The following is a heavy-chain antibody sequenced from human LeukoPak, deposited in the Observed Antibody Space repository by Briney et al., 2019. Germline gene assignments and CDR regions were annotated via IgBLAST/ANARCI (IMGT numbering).Heavy chain of an antibody. CDR3: AREEHYDFWSGYYYYYGMDV. J-gene: IGHJ6*02. Sequence: GGSLRLSCAASGFTFSSYWMSWVRQAPGKGLEWVANIKQDGSEKHYVDSVKGRFTISRDNAKNSLYLQMNSLRAEDTAVYYCAREEHYDFWSGYYYYYGMDVWGQGTTVTVSS. CDR2: IKQDGSEK. V-gene: IGHV3-7*01. D-gene: IGHD3-3*01. CDR1: GFTFSSYW.